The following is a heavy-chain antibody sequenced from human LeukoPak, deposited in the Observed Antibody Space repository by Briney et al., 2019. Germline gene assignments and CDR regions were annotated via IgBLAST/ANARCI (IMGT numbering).Heavy chain of an antibody. CDR2: IIPIFGTA. D-gene: IGHD4-11*01. V-gene: IGHV1-69*05. Sequence: SVKVSCKASGYTFTSYGISWVRQAPGQGLEWMGGIIPIFGTANYAQKFQGRVTITTDESTSTAYMELSSLRSEDTAVYYCARTVSIGWFDPWGQGALVTVSS. CDR1: GYTFTSYG. CDR3: ARTVSIGWFDP. J-gene: IGHJ5*02.